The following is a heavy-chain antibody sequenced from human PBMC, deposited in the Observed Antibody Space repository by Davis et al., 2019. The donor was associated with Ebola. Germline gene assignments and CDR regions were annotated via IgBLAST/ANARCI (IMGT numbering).Heavy chain of an antibody. CDR2: IRSKANSYAT. Sequence: GESLNISCAASGFTFSGSALHWVRQASGKGLEWVGRIRSKANSYATAYAASVKGRFTISRDDSKNTAYLQMNSLKTEDTAVYYCTSGYSSGWDDYWGQGTLVTVSS. J-gene: IGHJ4*02. V-gene: IGHV3-73*01. CDR1: GFTFSGSA. D-gene: IGHD6-19*01. CDR3: TSGYSSGWDDY.